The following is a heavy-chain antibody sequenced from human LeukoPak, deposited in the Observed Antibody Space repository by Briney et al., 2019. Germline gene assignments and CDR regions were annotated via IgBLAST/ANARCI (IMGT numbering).Heavy chain of an antibody. Sequence: SETLSLTCTVSGGSISSYYWSWIRQPPGKGLEWIGYIYYSGSTNYNPSLKSRVTISVDTSKNQFSLKLSSVTAADTAVYYCARDSRPYYYGSGNWFDPWGQGTLVTVSS. CDR3: ARDSRPYYYGSGNWFDP. J-gene: IGHJ5*02. D-gene: IGHD3-10*01. CDR1: GGSISSYY. V-gene: IGHV4-59*01. CDR2: IYYSGST.